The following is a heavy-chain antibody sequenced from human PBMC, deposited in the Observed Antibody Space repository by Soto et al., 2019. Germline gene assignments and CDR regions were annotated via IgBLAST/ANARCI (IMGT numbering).Heavy chain of an antibody. V-gene: IGHV4-31*11. D-gene: IGHD6-6*01. J-gene: IGHJ6*02. CDR2: IYHSGTT. CDR3: ARDRGSIAAKYYYGMDV. Sequence: SETLSLTCAVSGGSISSGGYSWSWIRKQPGKGLDWIGYIYHSGTTYYNPSLRSRVTISVDTSKNQFSLRLTSVTAADTAVYYCARDRGSIAAKYYYGMDVWGQGTTVTVS. CDR1: GGSISSGGYS.